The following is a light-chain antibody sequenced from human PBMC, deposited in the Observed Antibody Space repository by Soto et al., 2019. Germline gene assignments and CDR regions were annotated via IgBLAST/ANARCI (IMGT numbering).Light chain of an antibody. CDR2: DVT. CDR3: CSYADSRVV. CDR1: SSNVGGYNS. J-gene: IGLJ2*01. V-gene: IGLV2-11*01. Sequence: QSALTQPRSVSGSPGQSVTISCTGTSSNVGGYNSVSCYQHPPGKAPKLMIYDVTKRPSGVPDRFSGSKSGNTASLTISGLQAEDEADYYCCSYADSRVVCGGGTKLTVL.